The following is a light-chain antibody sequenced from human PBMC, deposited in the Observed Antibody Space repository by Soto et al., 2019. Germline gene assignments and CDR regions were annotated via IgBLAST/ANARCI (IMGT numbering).Light chain of an antibody. CDR2: EVS. J-gene: IGLJ1*01. V-gene: IGLV2-8*01. CDR1: SSDVGGYKY. Sequence: QSALTQPPSASGSPGQSVTISCTGTSSDVGGYKYVSWYQQHPGKAPKLMIYEVSKRPSGVPGRFSGSKSDNTASLTVSGLQAEDEADYYCSSYAGSNNFVFGTGTKLTVL. CDR3: SSYAGSNNFV.